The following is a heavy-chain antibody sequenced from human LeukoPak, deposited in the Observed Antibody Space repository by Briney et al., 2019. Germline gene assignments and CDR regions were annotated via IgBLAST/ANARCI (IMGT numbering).Heavy chain of an antibody. V-gene: IGHV3-7*03. D-gene: IGHD2-15*01. CDR2: MKQDVREK. CDR3: AKLVLGYCSGGSCYSDAFDI. Sequence: PGGSLRLSCVASGFIFNNYWMSWVRQVPGKGLEWVANMKQDVREKYLVDSVKGRFTISRDNSKNTLYLQMNSLRAEDTAVYYCAKLVLGYCSGGSCYSDAFDIWGQGTMVTVSS. J-gene: IGHJ3*02. CDR1: GFIFNNYW.